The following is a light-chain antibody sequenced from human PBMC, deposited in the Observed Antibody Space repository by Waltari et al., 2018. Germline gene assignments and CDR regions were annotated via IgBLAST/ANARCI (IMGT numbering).Light chain of an antibody. CDR3: QQYGTPLT. J-gene: IGKJ4*01. V-gene: IGKV3-20*01. CDR2: DTS. Sequence: EIMLTQSPGTLSLSPGDRATLSCRASQSVKSNELAWYQQKPGQAPRLLIYDTSTRATGIPDRFSGSGSGTDFILTISRLEAEDFVLYYCQQYGTPLTFGGGTKVEIK. CDR1: QSVKSNE.